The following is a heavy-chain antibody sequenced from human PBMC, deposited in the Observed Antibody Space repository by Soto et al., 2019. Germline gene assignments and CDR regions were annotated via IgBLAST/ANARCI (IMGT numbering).Heavy chain of an antibody. CDR1: GGSISNSY. Sequence: SETLSLTCTVSGGSISNSYWSWIRQSPEKGLEWIGYIYSSGSTNYNPSLNSRVTISVDTSKNQFSLKLGSLSAADTAVYSCARIPDYYDSSGYWSPYFDYWGQGTLVTVS. V-gene: IGHV4-59*08. J-gene: IGHJ4*02. CDR3: ARIPDYYDSSGYWSPYFDY. CDR2: IYSSGST. D-gene: IGHD3-22*01.